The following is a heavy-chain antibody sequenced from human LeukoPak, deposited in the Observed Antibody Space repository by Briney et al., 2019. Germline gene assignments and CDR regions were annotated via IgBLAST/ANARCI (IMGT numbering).Heavy chain of an antibody. J-gene: IGHJ4*02. CDR1: GGSASGYY. V-gene: IGHV4-34*01. CDR2: ISHRGRT. CDR3: ARIPLYFLEPFDY. Sequence: SETLSLTCAVYGGSASGYYWSWIRQPPGKGLEWIGEISHRGRTNYNPSLKGRVTMSVDTPKSQFALKVNSVTAADTAVYYCARIPLYFLEPFDYWGQGILVTVSS. D-gene: IGHD3-3*01.